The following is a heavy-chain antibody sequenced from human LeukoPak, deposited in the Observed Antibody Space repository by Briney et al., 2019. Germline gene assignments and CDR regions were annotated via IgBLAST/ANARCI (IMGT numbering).Heavy chain of an antibody. CDR3: AVIVGARSFDF. J-gene: IGHJ4*02. V-gene: IGHV3-72*01. CDR2: VRTKARSYTT. D-gene: IGHD1-26*01. CDR1: GFSFSDNH. Sequence: SGGSLRLSCAASGFSFSDNHMDWVRQAPRKGLEWVGRVRTKARSYTTEYAASVKGRFTISRDDSMNPLYLQMRSLKTEDTAVYYCAVIVGARSFDFWGQGTLVTVSS.